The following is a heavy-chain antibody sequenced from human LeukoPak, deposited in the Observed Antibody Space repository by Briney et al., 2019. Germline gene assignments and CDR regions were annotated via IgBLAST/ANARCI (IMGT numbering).Heavy chain of an antibody. CDR1: GFTFSNAW. Sequence: GGSLRLSCAASGFTFSNAWMSWVRQAPGKGLEWVSAISGSGGSTYYADSVKGRFTISRDNSKNTLYLQMNSLRAEDTAVYYCAKQLRVTIFGVVTLDAFDIWGQGTMVTVSS. J-gene: IGHJ3*02. CDR2: ISGSGGST. CDR3: AKQLRVTIFGVVTLDAFDI. V-gene: IGHV3-23*01. D-gene: IGHD3-3*01.